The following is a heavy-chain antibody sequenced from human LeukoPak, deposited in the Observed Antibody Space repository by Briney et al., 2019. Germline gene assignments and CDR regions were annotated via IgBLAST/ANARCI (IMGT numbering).Heavy chain of an antibody. Sequence: SETLSLTCAVYGGSFSGYYWSWIRQPPGKGLEWIGEINHSGSTNYNPSLKSRVTISVDTSKNQFSLKLSSVTAADTAVYYCARRALYYSNYDLSAFDIWGQGTMVTVSS. J-gene: IGHJ3*02. D-gene: IGHD4-4*01. CDR3: ARRALYYSNYDLSAFDI. CDR2: INHSGST. CDR1: GGSFSGYY. V-gene: IGHV4-34*01.